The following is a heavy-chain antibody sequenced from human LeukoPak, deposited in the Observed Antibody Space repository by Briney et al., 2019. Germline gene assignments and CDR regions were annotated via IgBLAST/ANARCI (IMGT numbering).Heavy chain of an antibody. V-gene: IGHV1-3*01. J-gene: IGHJ5*02. CDR1: GYTFTSYA. CDR2: INGGNGYT. Sequence: ASVKVSCKASGYTFTSYAVHWVRQAPGQKLEWLGWINGGNGYTKYSQNFQGRVTITRDTSASTAYMELSSLRSEDTAVYYCVRDPTVIVVVGTNWFDPWGQGTLVTVSS. D-gene: IGHD3-22*01. CDR3: VRDPTVIVVVGTNWFDP.